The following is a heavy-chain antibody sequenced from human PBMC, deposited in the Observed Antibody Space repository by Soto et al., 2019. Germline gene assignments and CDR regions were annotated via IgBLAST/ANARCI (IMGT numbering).Heavy chain of an antibody. CDR3: AKNLYSSGFNWFDP. CDR2: ISYDGSNK. CDR1: GFTFSSYC. D-gene: IGHD3-22*01. Sequence: GGSLRLSCAASGFTFSSYCMHWVRQAPGKGLEWVAVISYDGSNKYYADSVKGRFTISRDNSKNTLYLQMNSLRAEDTAVYYCAKNLYSSGFNWFDPWGQGTLVTAPQ. V-gene: IGHV3-30*18. J-gene: IGHJ5*02.